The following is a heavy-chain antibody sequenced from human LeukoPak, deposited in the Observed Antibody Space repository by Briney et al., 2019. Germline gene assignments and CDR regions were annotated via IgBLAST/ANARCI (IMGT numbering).Heavy chain of an antibody. D-gene: IGHD3-3*01. CDR3: ARGPYDFWSL. J-gene: IGHJ4*02. V-gene: IGHV4-31*03. CDR2: IYYSGST. CDR1: GGSISSGGYY. Sequence: PSQTLPLTCTISGGSISSGGYYWSWIRQHPGKGLEWIGYIYYSGSTYYNPSLKSRVTISVDTSKNQFSLKLSSVTAADTAVYYCARGPYDFWSLWGQGTLVTVSS.